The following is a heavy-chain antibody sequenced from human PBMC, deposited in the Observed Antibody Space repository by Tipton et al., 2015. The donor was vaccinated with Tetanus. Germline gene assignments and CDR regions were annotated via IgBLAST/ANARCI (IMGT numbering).Heavy chain of an antibody. CDR1: GASFRNDGYY. CDR3: ARVVPYYYDTSGHHGEYFQE. CDR2: IYYSGST. D-gene: IGHD3-22*01. J-gene: IGHJ1*01. V-gene: IGHV4-31*01. Sequence: TLSLTCTVSGASFRNDGYYWSWVRQHPGRGLEWIGYIYYSGSTYYDPSLKSPVTISVGTSKNQFSLTVSSVTAADTAVYYCARVVPYYYDTSGHHGEYFQEWGQGTQVIVSS.